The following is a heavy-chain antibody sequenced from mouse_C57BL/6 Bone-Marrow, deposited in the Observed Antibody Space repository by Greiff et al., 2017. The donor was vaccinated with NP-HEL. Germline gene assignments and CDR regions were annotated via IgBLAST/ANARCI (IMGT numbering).Heavy chain of an antibody. CDR2: INPNNGGT. CDR3: AREDPAWFAY. V-gene: IGHV1-18*01. Sequence: EVKLQESGPELVKPGASVKIPCKASGYTFTDYNMDWVKQSHGKSLEWIGDINPNNGGTIYNQKFKGKATLTVDKSSSTAYMELRSLTSEDTAVYYCAREDPAWFAYWGQGTLVTVSA. CDR1: GYTFTDYN. J-gene: IGHJ3*01.